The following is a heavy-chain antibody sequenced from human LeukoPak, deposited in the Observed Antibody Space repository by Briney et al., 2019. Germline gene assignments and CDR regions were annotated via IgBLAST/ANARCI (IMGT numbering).Heavy chain of an antibody. D-gene: IGHD3-22*01. CDR1: GFTLTNYA. J-gene: IGHJ4*02. CDR3: ARGGYYYDTTGSPGDY. Sequence: GTSLRLSCVVSGFTLTNYALHWIRQAPGKGLEWVAVISYAGTNKYYADSVKGRFTISRDISKNTVYLHMDSLRDEDTAVYFCARGGYYYDTTGSPGDYWGQGTLVTVFS. V-gene: IGHV3-30-3*01. CDR2: ISYAGTNK.